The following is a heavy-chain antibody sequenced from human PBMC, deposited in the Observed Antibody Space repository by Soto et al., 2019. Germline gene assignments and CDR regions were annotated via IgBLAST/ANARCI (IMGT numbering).Heavy chain of an antibody. CDR2: IYWSDEK. Sequence: QITLKESGPALVKPTQTLTLTCTISGFSLNTNGVGVGWIRQPPGKALEWLALIYWSDEKRYSPSLKTRLTITKDTSKNQVVLTMTNMDPVDTATYYCACRPPYTNYLDYWGQGTLVTVSS. D-gene: IGHD4-4*01. CDR3: ACRPPYTNYLDY. V-gene: IGHV2-5*01. J-gene: IGHJ4*02. CDR1: GFSLNTNGVG.